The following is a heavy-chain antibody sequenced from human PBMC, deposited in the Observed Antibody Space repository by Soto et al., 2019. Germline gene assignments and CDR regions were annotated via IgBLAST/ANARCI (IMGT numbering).Heavy chain of an antibody. D-gene: IGHD1-26*01. CDR1: RYTFTNFY. J-gene: IGHJ6*02. Sequence: ASVKVSCKASRYTFTNFYIHCLLQAPGQGLDGMGIINPSGGSTTYPQKFQGRVTMTRDTSTSTVHMELITLRSEDTAVYYCARSQVGRPLDVWGPGTTVTVSS. CDR3: ARSQVGRPLDV. V-gene: IGHV1-46*01. CDR2: INPSGGST.